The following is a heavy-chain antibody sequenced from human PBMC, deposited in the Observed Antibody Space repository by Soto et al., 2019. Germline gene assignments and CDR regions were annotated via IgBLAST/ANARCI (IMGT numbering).Heavy chain of an antibody. J-gene: IGHJ5*02. Sequence: EVQLLESGGGLVQPGGSLRLSCAASGFTFSSYAMSWVRQAPGKGLEWVSAISGSGGSTYYADSVKGRFTISRDNSKNTLYLQMNSLRAEDTAVYYCAKTGLGYDILTGYSLSLGRFDPWGQGTLVTVSS. CDR2: ISGSGGST. V-gene: IGHV3-23*01. CDR3: AKTGLGYDILTGYSLSLGRFDP. D-gene: IGHD3-9*01. CDR1: GFTFSSYA.